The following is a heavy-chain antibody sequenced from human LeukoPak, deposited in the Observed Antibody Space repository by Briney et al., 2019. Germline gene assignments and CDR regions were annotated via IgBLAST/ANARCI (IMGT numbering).Heavy chain of an antibody. D-gene: IGHD1-26*01. J-gene: IGHJ4*02. Sequence: GASVKVSCKVSGYTLTELYMHWVRQAPGKGLEWMGGFYPEDGETIYAQKLQGRVTMTEDTSTDTAYMELSSLRSEDTAVYYCATGGVGATTPYDYWGQGTLVTVSS. CDR1: GYTLTELY. V-gene: IGHV1-24*01. CDR3: ATGGVGATTPYDY. CDR2: FYPEDGET.